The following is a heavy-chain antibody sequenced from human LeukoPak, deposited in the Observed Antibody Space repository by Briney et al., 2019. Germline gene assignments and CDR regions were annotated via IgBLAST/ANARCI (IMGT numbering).Heavy chain of an antibody. CDR3: AALGTDCTSTSCPNDYYYYGMDV. CDR1: GFTFSRYW. V-gene: IGHV3-74*01. Sequence: GGSLRLSCAASGFTFSRYWMHWVRQAPGKGLVWVSRINTDGRTITYADSVKGRFTISRDNAKNTLYLQMNSLRAEDTAVYYCAALGTDCTSTSCPNDYYYYGMDVWGQGTTVTVSS. D-gene: IGHD2-2*01. J-gene: IGHJ6*02. CDR2: INTDGRTI.